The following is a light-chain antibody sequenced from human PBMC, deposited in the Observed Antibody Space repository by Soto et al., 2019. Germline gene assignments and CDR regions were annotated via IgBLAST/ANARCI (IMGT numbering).Light chain of an antibody. V-gene: IGKV3-15*01. CDR2: GAS. CDR3: QQYNNWPPFT. Sequence: EIVMTQSPATLSVSPGERATLSCRASQSVSSNLAWYQQKPGQAPRLLIYGASTRPTGIPARFSGSGSGTEFTLTISSLQSEDFAVYYCQQYNNWPPFTFGPG. J-gene: IGKJ3*01. CDR1: QSVSSN.